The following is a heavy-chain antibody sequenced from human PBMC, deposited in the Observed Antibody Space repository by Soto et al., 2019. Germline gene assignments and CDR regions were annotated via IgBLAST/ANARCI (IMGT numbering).Heavy chain of an antibody. CDR1: GGTFSSYA. J-gene: IGHJ6*02. V-gene: IGHV1-69*01. CDR3: ARGGRYSYGYDYYYYGMDV. D-gene: IGHD5-18*01. Sequence: QVQLVQSGAEVKKPGSSVKVSCKASGGTFSSYAISWVRQAPGQGLEWMGGIIPIFGTANYAQKFQGRVTMTADESTSTAYMELSSLRSEDTAVYYCARGGRYSYGYDYYYYGMDVWGQGTTVTVSS. CDR2: IIPIFGTA.